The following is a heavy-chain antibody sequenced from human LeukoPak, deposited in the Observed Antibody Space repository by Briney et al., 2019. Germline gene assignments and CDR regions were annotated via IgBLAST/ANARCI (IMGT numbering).Heavy chain of an antibody. J-gene: IGHJ3*02. Sequence: PSETLSLTCTVSGGSIGGYYWSWIRQPPGKGLEWIGYIHYSGSTSYSPSLKSRVTISVDTSKNQFSLKLSSVTAADTAVYYCARDYQFGDYGPHVGAFDIWGQGTMVTVSS. CDR3: ARDYQFGDYGPHVGAFDI. D-gene: IGHD4-17*01. V-gene: IGHV4-59*01. CDR2: IHYSGST. CDR1: GGSIGGYY.